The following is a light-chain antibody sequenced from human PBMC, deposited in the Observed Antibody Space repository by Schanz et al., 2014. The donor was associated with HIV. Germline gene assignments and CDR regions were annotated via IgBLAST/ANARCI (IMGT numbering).Light chain of an antibody. Sequence: QSVLTQPPSASGIPGQRVTISCSGSSSNIGSNAVNWYQQFPGKAPKLLIYGNSNRPSGVPDRFSGSKSGTSASLAISGLQSEDEADYYCAVWDDRLSAVEFGGGTKVTVL. V-gene: IGLV1-44*01. CDR2: GNS. CDR3: AVWDDRLSAVE. J-gene: IGLJ2*01. CDR1: SSNIGSNA.